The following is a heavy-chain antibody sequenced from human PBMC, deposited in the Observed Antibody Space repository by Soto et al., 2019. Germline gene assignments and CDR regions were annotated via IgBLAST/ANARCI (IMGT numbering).Heavy chain of an antibody. CDR3: ARQRIHIWGSPDY. CDR2: IYYSGST. CDR1: GGSISSSSYY. Sequence: SETLSLTCTVSGGSISSSSYYWGWIRQPPGKGLEWIGSIYYSGSTYYNPSLKSRVTISVDTSKNQFSLKLSSVTAADTAVYYCARQRIHIWGSPDYWGQGTLVTVSS. D-gene: IGHD3-16*01. V-gene: IGHV4-39*01. J-gene: IGHJ4*02.